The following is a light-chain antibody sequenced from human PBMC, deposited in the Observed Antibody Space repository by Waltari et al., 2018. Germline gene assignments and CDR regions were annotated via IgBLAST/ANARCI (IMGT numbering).Light chain of an antibody. Sequence: EIVLMQSPATLSASPGEGATLSCRASQSVSSNLAWYQQKPGQAPRLLIYGGSSRATGIPPRFSGRGSLTEFTLTINSLQSEDFAIYYCQQYNSWPTFGGGTRVEIK. CDR2: GGS. J-gene: IGKJ4*01. CDR3: QQYNSWPT. V-gene: IGKV3-15*01. CDR1: QSVSSN.